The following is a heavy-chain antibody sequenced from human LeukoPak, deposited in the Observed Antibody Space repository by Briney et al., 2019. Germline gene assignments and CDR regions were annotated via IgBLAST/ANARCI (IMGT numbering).Heavy chain of an antibody. CDR2: INPNTGTT. D-gene: IGHD6-19*01. CDR1: GYTFTDCY. Sequence: ASVKVSCKASGYTFTDCYMHWVRQAPGQGLEWMGRINPNTGTTNYAQKFQGRVTMTRDTSINTAYMELSSLRSDDTAVYYCAMRPGYSSGWGRDFDYWGQGTLVTVSS. V-gene: IGHV1-2*06. CDR3: AMRPGYSSGWGRDFDY. J-gene: IGHJ4*02.